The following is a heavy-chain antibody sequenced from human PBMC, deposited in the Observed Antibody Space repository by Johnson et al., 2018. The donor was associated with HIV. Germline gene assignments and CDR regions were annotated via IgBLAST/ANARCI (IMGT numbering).Heavy chain of an antibody. V-gene: IGHV3-30*02. CDR1: GFTFSSYG. Sequence: QVQLVESGGGVVQPGGSLRLSCAASGFTFSSYGMHWVRQAPGKGLEWVAFIRYDGSNKYYADSVKGRFTISRDNSKNTLYLQMNGRRVEDTAVYYCAGAYYYDSSGYYDAFDIWGQGTMVTVSS. D-gene: IGHD3-22*01. J-gene: IGHJ3*02. CDR2: IRYDGSNK. CDR3: AGAYYYDSSGYYDAFDI.